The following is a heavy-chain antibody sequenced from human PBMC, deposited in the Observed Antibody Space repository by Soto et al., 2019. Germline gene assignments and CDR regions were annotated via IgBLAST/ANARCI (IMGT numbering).Heavy chain of an antibody. J-gene: IGHJ6*02. Sequence: PGGSLRLSCAASGFTFSSYGMHWVRQAPGKGLEWVAVIWYDGSNKYYADSVKGRFTISRDNSKNTLYLQMNSLRAEDTAVYYCARESPGYGMDDWGQGTTVTVSS. CDR1: GFTFSSYG. V-gene: IGHV3-33*01. CDR2: IWYDGSNK. CDR3: ARESPGYGMDD.